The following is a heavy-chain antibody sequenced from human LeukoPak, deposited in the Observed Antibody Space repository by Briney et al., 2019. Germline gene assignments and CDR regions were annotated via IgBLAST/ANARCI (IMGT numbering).Heavy chain of an antibody. J-gene: IGHJ3*01. CDR2: ISSDGGSS. CDR3: VRYCNGGSCYRAAFDV. D-gene: IGHD2-15*01. CDR1: GFTISSYA. V-gene: IGHV3-64*04. Sequence: PGGSLRLSCSVSGFTISSYAMHWVRQAPGKGLEYVSSISSDGGSSFYADSVKGRFTISRDNSKNTLYLQMDSLRAEDTAVYYCVRYCNGGSCYRAAFDVWGPGTMVTVSS.